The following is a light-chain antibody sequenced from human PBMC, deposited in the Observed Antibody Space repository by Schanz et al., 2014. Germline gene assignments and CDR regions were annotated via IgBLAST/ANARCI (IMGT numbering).Light chain of an antibody. CDR3: QSYDISLSVLYV. CDR2: GNI. CDR1: SSNLGAGYD. J-gene: IGLJ1*01. Sequence: QSVLTQPPSVSGAPGQRVAISCTGSSSNLGAGYDVHWYQHLPGTAPKLLIYGNINRPSGVPDRFSGSKSGTSASLAITGLQAEDEADYYCQSYDISLSVLYVFGTGTKLTVL. V-gene: IGLV1-40*01.